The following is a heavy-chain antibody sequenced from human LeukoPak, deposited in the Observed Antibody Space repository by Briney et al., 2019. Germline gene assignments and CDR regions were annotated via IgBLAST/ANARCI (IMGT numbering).Heavy chain of an antibody. CDR1: GFTFSSYW. Sequence: GGSLRLSCAASGFTFSSYWMSWVRQAPGKGLEWVSGISWNSGSIGYADSVKGRFTISRDNAKNSLYLQMNSLRAEDMALYYCAKDRTAMVTFVFDYWGQGTLVTVSS. J-gene: IGHJ4*02. CDR2: ISWNSGSI. CDR3: AKDRTAMVTFVFDY. D-gene: IGHD5-18*01. V-gene: IGHV3-9*03.